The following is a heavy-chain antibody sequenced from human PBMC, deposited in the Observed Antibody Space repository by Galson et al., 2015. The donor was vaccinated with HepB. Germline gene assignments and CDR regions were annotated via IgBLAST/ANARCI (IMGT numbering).Heavy chain of an antibody. CDR2: IYSDGSST. Sequence: SLRLSCAASGFTFSNYWMHWVRQVPGKGLVWVSRIYSDGSSTIYADSVKGRFTISRDNAKNTLFLQMNGLRVDDTAVYYCARGYCGGDCYSMWGHNYYGMDVWGQGTTVTVSS. CDR3: ARGYCGGDCYSMWGHNYYGMDV. CDR1: GFTFSNYW. D-gene: IGHD2-21*02. J-gene: IGHJ6*02. V-gene: IGHV3-74*01.